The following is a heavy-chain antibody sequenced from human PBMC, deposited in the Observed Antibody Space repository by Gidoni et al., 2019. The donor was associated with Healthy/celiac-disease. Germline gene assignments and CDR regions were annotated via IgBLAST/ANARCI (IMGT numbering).Heavy chain of an antibody. V-gene: IGHV2-5*02. CDR3: AHGYPDDIVVKGADYCDY. Sequence: QITLKESGPTLVKPTQTLTLTCTFSGFSLSTSGVGVGWLRQPPGKALEWLALIYWDDDKRDSPSLKSRLTITKDTSKNQVVLTMTNMDPVDTATYYGAHGYPDDIVVKGADYCDYWGQGTLVTVAS. CDR2: IYWDDDK. D-gene: IGHD3-22*01. CDR1: GFSLSTSGVG. J-gene: IGHJ4*02.